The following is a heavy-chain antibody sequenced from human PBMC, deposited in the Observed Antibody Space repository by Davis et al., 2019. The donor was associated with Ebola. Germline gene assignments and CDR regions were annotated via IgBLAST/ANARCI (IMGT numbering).Heavy chain of an antibody. CDR2: IIPIFHTT. V-gene: IGHV1-69*13. CDR1: GDTFSPYA. D-gene: IGHD1-1*01. CDR3: ARESGTWILEY. J-gene: IGHJ4*01. Sequence: SVKVSCKTSGDTFSPYAIGWVRQAPGQGLEWMGSIIPIFHTTNYAQKFQDRISITADESTSTSYMELAGLRSEDTAIYFCARESGTWILEYWGQGTLVIVSS.